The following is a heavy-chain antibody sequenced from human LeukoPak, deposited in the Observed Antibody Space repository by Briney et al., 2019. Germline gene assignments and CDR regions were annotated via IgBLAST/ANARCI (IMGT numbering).Heavy chain of an antibody. CDR2: IYYSGST. V-gene: IGHV4-39*01. CDR3: ARRTCSGGSCYLGAEDKTERWYWFDP. D-gene: IGHD2-15*01. CDR1: GFIFSNYG. J-gene: IGHJ5*02. Sequence: GSLRLSCAASGFIFSNYGMNWVRQAPGKGLEWIGSIYYSGSTYYNPSLKSRVTISVDTSKNQFSLKLSSVTAADTAVYYCARRTCSGGSCYLGAEDKTERWYWFDPWGQGTLVTVSS.